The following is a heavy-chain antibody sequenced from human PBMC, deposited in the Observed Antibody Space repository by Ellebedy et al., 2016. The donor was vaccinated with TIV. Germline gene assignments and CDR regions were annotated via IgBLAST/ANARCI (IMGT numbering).Heavy chain of an antibody. CDR2: VIPILGAT. D-gene: IGHD1-26*01. CDR3: ARDRHYSGSVHYFESVY. Sequence: SVKVSXXASGGTFGSYAVSWVRQAPGQGLEWIGGVIPILGATDVARKFQGRVTITADESTGTAYMELSSLESEDTAVYYCARDRHYSGSVHYFESVYWGQGTLVTVSS. J-gene: IGHJ4*02. CDR1: GGTFGSYA. V-gene: IGHV1-69*13.